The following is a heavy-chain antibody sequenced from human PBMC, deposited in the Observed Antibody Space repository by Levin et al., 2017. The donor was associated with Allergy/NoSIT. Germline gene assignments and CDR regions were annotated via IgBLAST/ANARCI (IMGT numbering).Heavy chain of an antibody. Sequence: PGGSLRLSCAASGFTFSSYALTWVRQAPGKGLEWVSYISGSGGLTYYADSMKGRFTISRDNSKNTLYLQMNSLRAEDTAVYYCAKEGGHSGHEIAFDIWGQGTMVTVSS. V-gene: IGHV3-23*01. D-gene: IGHD5-12*01. J-gene: IGHJ3*02. CDR1: GFTFSSYA. CDR2: ISGSGGLT. CDR3: AKEGGHSGHEIAFDI.